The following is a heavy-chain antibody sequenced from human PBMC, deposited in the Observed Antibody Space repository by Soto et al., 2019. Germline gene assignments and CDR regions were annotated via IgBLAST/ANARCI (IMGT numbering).Heavy chain of an antibody. V-gene: IGHV4-59*01. CDR3: ARAGTNMVQFDY. CDR1: GGSINSYF. CDR2: IYYSGST. D-gene: IGHD3-10*01. J-gene: IGHJ4*02. Sequence: SETLSLTCTVSGGSINSYFWSWIRQSPGKGLEWIGHIYYSGSTSYSPSLKSRVSISVDTSKNQFSLEVHSVTAADTAVYYCARAGTNMVQFDYWGQGTLVTVSS.